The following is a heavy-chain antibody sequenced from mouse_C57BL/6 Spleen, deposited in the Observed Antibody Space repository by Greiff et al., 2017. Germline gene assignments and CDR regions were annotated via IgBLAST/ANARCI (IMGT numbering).Heavy chain of an antibody. CDR2: IDPSDSYT. CDR3: ARWGDSSGY. V-gene: IGHV1-69*01. J-gene: IGHJ2*01. Sequence: VQLQQPGAELVMPGASVKLSCKASGYTFTSYWMHWVKQRPGQGLEWIGEIDPSDSYTNYNQKFKGKTTLTVDNSSSTAYMQLSSLTAEDAAVYYCARWGDSSGYWGQGTTLTVSS. CDR1: GYTFTSYW. D-gene: IGHD3-2*02.